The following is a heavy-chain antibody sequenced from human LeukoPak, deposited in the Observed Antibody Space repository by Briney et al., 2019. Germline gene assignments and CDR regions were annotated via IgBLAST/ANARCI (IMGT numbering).Heavy chain of an antibody. J-gene: IGHJ4*02. CDR2: ISGSGGST. CDR1: GFTFSSYA. Sequence: GGSLRLSCAASGFTFSSYAMSWVRQAPGKGLEWVSAISGSGGSTYYADSVKGRFTISRDNSKNTLYLQMNSLRAEDTAVYYCARAPTYSGSYQSDYWGQGTLVTVSS. V-gene: IGHV3-23*01. D-gene: IGHD1-26*01. CDR3: ARAPTYSGSYQSDY.